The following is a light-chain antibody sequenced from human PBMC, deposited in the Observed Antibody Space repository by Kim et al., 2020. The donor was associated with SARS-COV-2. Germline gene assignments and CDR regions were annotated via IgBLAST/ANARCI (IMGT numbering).Light chain of an antibody. CDR2: GKD. CDR1: NLRSYF. J-gene: IGLJ2*01. Sequence: AVGQTVRITCQGDNLRSYFASGYQQKPGQAPVLIMFGKDKRPSGIPVRFSGSSSGNTASLTITGAQAEDEADYYCSSRDFGAYLVIFGGGTKVTVL. CDR3: SSRDFGAYLVI. V-gene: IGLV3-19*01.